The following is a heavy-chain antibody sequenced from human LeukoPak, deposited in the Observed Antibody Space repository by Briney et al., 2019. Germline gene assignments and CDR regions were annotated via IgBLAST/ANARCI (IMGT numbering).Heavy chain of an antibody. CDR3: ARVGATHSAFDV. CDR1: GYTFRTSE. D-gene: IGHD1-26*01. V-gene: IGHV3-48*03. J-gene: IGHJ3*01. Sequence: GGSLRLSRAASGYTFRTSEMNWVRQAPGKGLEWVSYISASGSGSTKYYADSVRGRFIISRDNAKNSLYLQMSSLRDEDTAVYYCARVGATHSAFDVWGQGTMVTVSS. CDR2: ISASGSGSTK.